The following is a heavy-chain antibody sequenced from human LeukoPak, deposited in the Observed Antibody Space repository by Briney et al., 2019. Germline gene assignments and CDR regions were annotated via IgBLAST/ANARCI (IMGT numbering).Heavy chain of an antibody. Sequence: ASVKVSCKASGYTFTSYGISWVRQAPGQGLEWMGWISAYNGNTNYAQKLQGRVTMTTDTSTSTAYMELRSLRSDDTAVYYCAREGGELWPRGPAFDIWGQGTMVTVSS. CDR2: ISAYNGNT. V-gene: IGHV1-18*01. CDR3: AREGGELWPRGPAFDI. J-gene: IGHJ3*02. CDR1: GYTFTSYG. D-gene: IGHD3-16*01.